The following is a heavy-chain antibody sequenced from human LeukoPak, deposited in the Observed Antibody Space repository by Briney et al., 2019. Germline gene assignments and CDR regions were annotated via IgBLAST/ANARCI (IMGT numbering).Heavy chain of an antibody. D-gene: IGHD3-10*01. V-gene: IGHV3-53*01. Sequence: EGSLRLSCAASGFTVSSNYMSWVRQTPGKGLEWVSVTYSGGRTYYADSVKGRFSISRDNSKNSLYLQMNSLRAEDTAVYYCARVYYGSGSLYYYYYYMDVWGKGTTVTISS. CDR3: ARVYYGSGSLYYYYYYMDV. CDR2: TYSGGRT. CDR1: GFTVSSNY. J-gene: IGHJ6*03.